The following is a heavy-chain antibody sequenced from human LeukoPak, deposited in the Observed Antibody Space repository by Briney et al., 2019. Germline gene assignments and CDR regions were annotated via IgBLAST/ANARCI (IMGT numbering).Heavy chain of an antibody. Sequence: GGSLRLSCAASGFTFSAYGMSWVRQAPGKGLEWVSHISDTVRDTWYANSVKGRFIISRDNSRDTVYLQMSSLRPEDTALYFCAKNNYGGIFASWGQGTLVTVSS. V-gene: IGHV3-23*01. CDR1: GFTFSAYG. CDR3: AKNNYGGIFAS. J-gene: IGHJ4*02. CDR2: ISDTVRDT. D-gene: IGHD4-17*01.